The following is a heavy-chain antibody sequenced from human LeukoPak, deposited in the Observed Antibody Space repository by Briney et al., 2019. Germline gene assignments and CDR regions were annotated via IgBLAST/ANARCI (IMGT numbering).Heavy chain of an antibody. CDR1: GFTFDDYA. D-gene: IGHD3-22*01. CDR2: ISGDGGST. Sequence: QPGGSLRLSCAASGFTFDDYAMHWVRQAPGKGLEWVSLISGDGGSTYYADSVKGRFTISRDNSKNTLYLQMNSPRAEDTAVYYCAKDHPTYYDSSGYYYPGSYWGQGTLVTVSS. CDR3: AKDHPTYYDSSGYYYPGSY. V-gene: IGHV3-43*02. J-gene: IGHJ4*02.